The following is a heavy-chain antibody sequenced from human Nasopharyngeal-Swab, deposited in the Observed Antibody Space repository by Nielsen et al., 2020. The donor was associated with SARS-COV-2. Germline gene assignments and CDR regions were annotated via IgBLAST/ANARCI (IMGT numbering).Heavy chain of an antibody. CDR2: INHSGST. CDR3: ARGTTMVRGVSGWFDP. J-gene: IGHJ5*02. Sequence: SETLSLTCAVYGWSFSGYYWSWIPQPPGKGLEWIGEINHSGSTNYNPSLKSRVTISVDTSKNQFSLKLSSVTAADTAVYYCARGTTMVRGVSGWFDPWGQGTLVTVSS. D-gene: IGHD3-10*01. V-gene: IGHV4-34*01. CDR1: GWSFSGYY.